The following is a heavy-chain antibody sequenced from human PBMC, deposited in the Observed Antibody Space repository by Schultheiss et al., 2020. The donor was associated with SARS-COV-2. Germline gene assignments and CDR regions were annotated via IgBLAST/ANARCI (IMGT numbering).Heavy chain of an antibody. CDR2: ISGSGGST. D-gene: IGHD2-15*01. Sequence: GGFLRLSCAASGFTFSSYAMSWVRQAPGKGLEWVSAISGSGGSTYYADSVKGRFTISRDNSKNTLYLQMNSLRAEDTAVYYCAKEGWCSGGSCYSYIDYWGQGTLVTVSS. CDR1: GFTFSSYA. V-gene: IGHV3-23*01. CDR3: AKEGWCSGGSCYSYIDY. J-gene: IGHJ4*02.